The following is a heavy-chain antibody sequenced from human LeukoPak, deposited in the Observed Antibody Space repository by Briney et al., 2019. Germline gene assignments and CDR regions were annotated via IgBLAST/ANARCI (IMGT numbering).Heavy chain of an antibody. J-gene: IGHJ4*02. Sequence: GGSLRLSCVASGFTFANYAMHWVRQAPGKGLEYVSSILTNGVTKNYASSVKGRFTIARGNSKNTLYLQMGSLRGDDTAVYYCARDFDSGWTFDYWGLGTLVTVSS. V-gene: IGHV3-64*01. CDR3: ARDFDSGWTFDY. CDR1: GFTFANYA. CDR2: ILTNGVTK. D-gene: IGHD6-19*01.